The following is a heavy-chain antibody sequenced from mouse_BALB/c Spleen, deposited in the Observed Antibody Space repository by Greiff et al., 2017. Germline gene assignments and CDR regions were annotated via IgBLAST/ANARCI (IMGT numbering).Heavy chain of an antibody. Sequence: QVHVKQSGPGLVAPSQSLSITCTVSGFSLTSYGVHWVRQPPGKGLEWLGVIWAGGSTNYNSALMSRLSISKDNSKSQVFLKMNSLQTDDTAMYYCAREDYGNYVWFAYGGQGTLVTVSA. CDR3: AREDYGNYVWFAY. D-gene: IGHD2-1*01. CDR2: IWAGGST. V-gene: IGHV2-9*02. CDR1: GFSLTSYG. J-gene: IGHJ3*01.